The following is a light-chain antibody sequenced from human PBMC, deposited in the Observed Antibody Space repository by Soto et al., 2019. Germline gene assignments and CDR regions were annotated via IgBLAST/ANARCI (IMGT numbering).Light chain of an antibody. CDR3: QQYNNWPLT. CDR1: QSVSSN. CDR2: GAS. V-gene: IGKV3-15*01. J-gene: IGKJ4*01. Sequence: EIVMTQSPATLSVSPGERATLSCRASQSVSSNLAWYQQKPGQAPRLLIYGASTRATGIPARVSGSGYGTEFTLTISSLQSEDFAVYYCQQYNNWPLTFGGGTKVEIK.